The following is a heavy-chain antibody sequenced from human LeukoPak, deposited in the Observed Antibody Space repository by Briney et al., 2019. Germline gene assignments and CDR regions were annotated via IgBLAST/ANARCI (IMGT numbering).Heavy chain of an antibody. CDR1: GFTFSSYS. J-gene: IGHJ4*02. CDR2: ISSSSSYI. CDR3: ARSGYYDRPLDY. V-gene: IGHV3-21*01. Sequence: PGGSLRLSCAASGFTFSSYSMNWVRQAPGKGLEWASSISSSSSYIYYADSVKGRFTISRDNAKNSLYLQMNSLRAEDTAVYYCARSGYYDRPLDYWGQGTLVTVSS. D-gene: IGHD5-18*01.